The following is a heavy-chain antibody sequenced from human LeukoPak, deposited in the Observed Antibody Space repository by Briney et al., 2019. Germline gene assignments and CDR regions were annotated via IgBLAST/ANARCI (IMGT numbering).Heavy chain of an antibody. J-gene: IGHJ3*02. CDR3: AREDNRGVYDDGFDI. V-gene: IGHV3-53*01. D-gene: IGHD5/OR15-5a*01. CDR2: IHNDGKT. CDR1: GFTVSNNF. Sequence: PGGSLRLSCVASGFTVSNNFIYWVRQAPGKGLEWVSVIHNDGKTLYADSVEGRLTISRDNFKNTVYLQMSSLRAEDTAVYYCAREDNRGVYDDGFDIWGHGTMATVSS.